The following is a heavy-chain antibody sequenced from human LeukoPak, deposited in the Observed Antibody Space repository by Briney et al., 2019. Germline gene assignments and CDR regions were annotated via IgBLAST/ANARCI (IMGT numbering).Heavy chain of an antibody. V-gene: IGHV3-33*06. CDR2: IWYDGGNK. Sequence: GGSLRLSCAASGFTFSHYGMHWVRQAPGKGLERVAVIWYDGGNKYFADSVKGRFTISRDYSKNTVYLQMNSLRVEDTAVYYCAKGTDSGWYAYFDYWGQGTLVTVSS. D-gene: IGHD6-19*01. CDR1: GFTFSHYG. J-gene: IGHJ4*02. CDR3: AKGTDSGWYAYFDY.